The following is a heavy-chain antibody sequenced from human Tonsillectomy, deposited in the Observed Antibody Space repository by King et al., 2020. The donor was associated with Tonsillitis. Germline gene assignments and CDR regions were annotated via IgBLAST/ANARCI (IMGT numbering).Heavy chain of an antibody. CDR1: GGSVSSGSYY. CDR3: AGMDSGSYGWADY. V-gene: IGHV4-61*01. Sequence: HVQLQESGPGLVKPSETLSLTCTVSGGSVSSGSYYWSWIRQPPGKGLEWIGYIYYSGSINYNPSLKSRVTLSVDTSKNQFSLKLRSVTAADTAVYYCAGMDSGSYGWADYWGQGTLVTVSS. J-gene: IGHJ4*02. D-gene: IGHD1-26*01. CDR2: IYYSGSI.